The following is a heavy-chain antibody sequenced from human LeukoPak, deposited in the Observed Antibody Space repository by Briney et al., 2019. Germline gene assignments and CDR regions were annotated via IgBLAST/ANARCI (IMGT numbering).Heavy chain of an antibody. J-gene: IGHJ4*02. D-gene: IGHD3-22*01. CDR3: ARVGGDDSTGHYSVDY. Sequence: SETLSLTSAVSGYSITSTYWWGWIRQTPGRGLEWIGSLHHSGSTSYSPSLKRRVTISVDTSKNQFSLRLSSVTAADTAVYYCARVGGDDSTGHYSVDYWGQGTLVTVSS. CDR2: LHHSGST. V-gene: IGHV4-38-2*01. CDR1: GYSITSTYW.